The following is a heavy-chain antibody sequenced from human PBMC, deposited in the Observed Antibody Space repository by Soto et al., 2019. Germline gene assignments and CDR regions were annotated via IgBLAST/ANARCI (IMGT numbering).Heavy chain of an antibody. V-gene: IGHV3-23*01. D-gene: IGHD1-26*01. CDR3: ARSKPTIVGGPGRTFDI. CDR2: FSGSFSTT. CDR1: GFTLSSYA. Sequence: EVQLLESGGGLVQPGGSLRLSCAASGFTLSSYAVSWVRQAPGKGLKWVSAFSGSFSTTYLADSVRGRFAISSDRSKNMFYLEMNNLRAEDTALYFCARSKPTIVGGPGRTFDIWGQGTMVTVSS. J-gene: IGHJ3*02.